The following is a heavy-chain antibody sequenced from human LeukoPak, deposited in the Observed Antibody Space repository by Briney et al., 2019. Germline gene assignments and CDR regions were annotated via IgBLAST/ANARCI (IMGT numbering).Heavy chain of an antibody. CDR1: GGSISSYY. CDR3: ARGGYSYGYNYYYYYMDV. V-gene: IGHV4-4*07. J-gene: IGHJ6*03. D-gene: IGHD5-18*01. CDR2: IYISGST. Sequence: SETLSLTCTVSGGSISSYYWSWIRQPAGKGLEWIGRIYISGSTNYNPSLKSRVTISVDTSKNQFSLKLSSVTAADTAVYYCARGGYSYGYNYYYYYMDVWGKGTTVTISS.